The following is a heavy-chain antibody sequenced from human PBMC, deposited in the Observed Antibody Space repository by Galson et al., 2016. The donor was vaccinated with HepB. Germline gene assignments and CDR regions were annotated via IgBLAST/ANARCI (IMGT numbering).Heavy chain of an antibody. V-gene: IGHV6-1*01. CDR1: GDSVSSNSAA. CDR3: ARDRRPYSVFDI. Sequence: CAISGDSVSSNSAAWHWIRQSPSRGLEWLGRTYYRSKWYNDYAISVKGRITINPDTSKNQFSLKLKSVTAADTAVYYCARDRRPYSVFDIWGQGTMVSVSS. CDR2: TYYRSKWYN. D-gene: IGHD2-15*01. J-gene: IGHJ3*02.